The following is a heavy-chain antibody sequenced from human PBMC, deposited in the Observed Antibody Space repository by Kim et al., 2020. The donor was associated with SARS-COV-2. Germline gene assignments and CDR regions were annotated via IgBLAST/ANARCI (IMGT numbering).Heavy chain of an antibody. V-gene: IGHV3-30*04. J-gene: IGHJ5*02. CDR1: GFTFSSYA. D-gene: IGHD3-16*01. Sequence: GGSLRLSCAASGFTFSSYAMHWVRQAPGKGLEWVAVISYDGSNKYYADSVKGRFTISRDNSKNTLYLQMNSLGAEDTAVYYCARGFKGGYNWFDPWGQGTLVTVSS. CDR3: ARGFKGGYNWFDP. CDR2: ISYDGSNK.